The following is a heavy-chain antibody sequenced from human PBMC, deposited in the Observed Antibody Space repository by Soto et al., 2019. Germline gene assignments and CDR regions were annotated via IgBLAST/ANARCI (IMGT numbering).Heavy chain of an antibody. J-gene: IGHJ4*02. CDR2: IYPGDSDT. V-gene: IGHV5-51*01. CDR1: GYSFTSYW. CDR3: ARRRLVVVPAATTYYFDY. Sequence: ESLKISCKGSGYSFTSYWIGWVRQMPGKGLEWMGIIYPGDSDTRYSPSFQGQVTISADKSISTAYLQWSSLKASDTAMYYCARRRLVVVPAATTYYFDYWGQGTLVTVSS. D-gene: IGHD2-2*01.